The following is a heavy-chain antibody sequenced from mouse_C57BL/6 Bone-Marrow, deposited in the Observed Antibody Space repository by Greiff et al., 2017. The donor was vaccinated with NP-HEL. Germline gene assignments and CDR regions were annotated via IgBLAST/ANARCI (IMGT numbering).Heavy chain of an antibody. CDR2: INPYNGGT. V-gene: IGHV1-19*01. CDR3: ARTYSNYDYYAMDY. Sequence: VQLQQSGPVLVKPGASVKMSCKASGYTFTDYYMNWVKQSHGKSLEWIGVINPYNGGTSYNQKFKGKATLTVDKSSSTAYMELNSLTSEDSAVYYCARTYSNYDYYAMDYWGQGTSVTVSS. D-gene: IGHD2-5*01. J-gene: IGHJ4*01. CDR1: GYTFTDYY.